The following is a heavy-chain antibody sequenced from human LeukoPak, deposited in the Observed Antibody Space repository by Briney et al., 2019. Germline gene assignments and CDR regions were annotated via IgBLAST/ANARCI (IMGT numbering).Heavy chain of an antibody. J-gene: IGHJ4*02. CDR2: FSSISSYI. CDR1: GFTLSSYS. D-gene: IGHD5-18*01. CDR3: ARHSIQLWSMYYFDY. Sequence: GGSLRLSCAASGFTLSSYSMNGVRQARGEGGEGGSSFSSISSYISYADSVQGRFTISRDNATNSLYLQMNSLRVEDTAVYYCARHSIQLWSMYYFDYWGPGTLVTVSS. V-gene: IGHV3-21*01.